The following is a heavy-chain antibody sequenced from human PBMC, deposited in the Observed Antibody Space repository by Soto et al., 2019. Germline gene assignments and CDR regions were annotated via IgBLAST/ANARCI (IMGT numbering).Heavy chain of an antibody. CDR1: GGTFSSYP. V-gene: IGHV1-69*01. Sequence: QVQLVQSGAEVKKPGSSVKVSCKASGGTFSSYPLNWVRQAPGQGLEWMGGIIPFFGTSNYAQKFQGRVTITADESTSTVYMELRSLTSEDTAVYYCVRVGYVTNYGMAVWGQGTTVTVSS. J-gene: IGHJ6*02. CDR3: VRVGYVTNYGMAV. CDR2: IIPFFGTS. D-gene: IGHD1-26*01.